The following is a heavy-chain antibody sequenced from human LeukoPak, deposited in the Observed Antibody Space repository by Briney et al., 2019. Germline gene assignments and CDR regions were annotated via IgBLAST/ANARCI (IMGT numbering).Heavy chain of an antibody. CDR3: ARDGQVEGMAV. J-gene: IGHJ6*02. V-gene: IGHV3-30-3*01. D-gene: IGHD5-24*01. CDR1: GFTFSSYA. Sequence: PGGSLRLSCAASGFTFSSYAMHWVRQAPGKGLEWVAVISYDGSNKYYADSVKGRFTISRDNSKNTLYLQMNSLRAEDTAVYYCARDGQVEGMAVGGQGPTVTVS. CDR2: ISYDGSNK.